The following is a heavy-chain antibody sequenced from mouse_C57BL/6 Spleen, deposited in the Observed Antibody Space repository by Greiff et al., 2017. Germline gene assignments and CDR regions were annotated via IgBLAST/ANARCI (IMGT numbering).Heavy chain of an antibody. J-gene: IGHJ3*01. Sequence: VQLQQPGAELVKPGASVKLSCKASGYTFTSYWMQWVKQRPGQGLEWIGEIDPSDSYTNYNQQFKGKATLTVDTSSSTAYMQLSSLTSEDSAVYYCARRGDGSGFAYWGQGTLVTVSA. V-gene: IGHV1-50*01. D-gene: IGHD1-1*01. CDR1: GYTFTSYW. CDR3: ARRGDGSGFAY. CDR2: IDPSDSYT.